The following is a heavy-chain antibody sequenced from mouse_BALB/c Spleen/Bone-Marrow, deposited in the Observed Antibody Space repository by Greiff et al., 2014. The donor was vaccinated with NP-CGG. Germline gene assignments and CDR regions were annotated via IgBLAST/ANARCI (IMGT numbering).Heavy chain of an antibody. J-gene: IGHJ2*01. CDR3: ARDSSGYLDY. CDR1: GFTLSYYG. Sequence: EVQVVESGGGLVKPGGSLKLSCAVSGFTLSYYGVSWVRQSPEKRLEWVAEISSGGSYTYYPDTVTGRFTISRDNAKNSLYLEMSSLRSEDTAMYYCARDSSGYLDYWGQGTTLTVSS. V-gene: IGHV5-9-4*01. CDR2: ISSGGSYT. D-gene: IGHD3-1*01.